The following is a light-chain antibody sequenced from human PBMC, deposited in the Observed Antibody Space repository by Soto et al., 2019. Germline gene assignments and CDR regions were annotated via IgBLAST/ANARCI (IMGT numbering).Light chain of an antibody. CDR1: SSDVGGYNY. V-gene: IGLV2-14*01. J-gene: IGLJ1*01. CDR2: DVS. CDR3: SSYTSSSTYV. Sequence: ARTHPVSGKGVDVGCRSITRNKTSSDVGGYNYVSWYQQHPGKAPKLMIYDVSNRPSGVSNRFSGSKSGDTASLTISGLQAEDEADYYCSSYTSSSTYVFGTGTKVTVL.